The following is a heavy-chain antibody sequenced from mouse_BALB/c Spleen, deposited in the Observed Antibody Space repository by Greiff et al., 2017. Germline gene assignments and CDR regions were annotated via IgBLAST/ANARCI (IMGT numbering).Heavy chain of an antibody. CDR1: GFAFSSYD. Sequence: EVHLVESGGGLVKPGGSLKLSCAASGFAFSSYDMSWVRQTPEKRLEWVAYISSGGGSTYYPDTVKGRFTISRDNAKNTLYLQMSSLKSEDTAMYYCARRGIFDYWGQGTTLTVSS. CDR3: ARRGIFDY. J-gene: IGHJ2*01. CDR2: ISSGGGST. V-gene: IGHV5-12-1*01.